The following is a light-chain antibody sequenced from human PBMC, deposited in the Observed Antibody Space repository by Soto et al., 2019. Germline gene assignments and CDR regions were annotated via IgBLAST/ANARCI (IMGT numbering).Light chain of an antibody. V-gene: IGKV1-5*01. CDR2: DAP. CDR3: QQYNSYVWT. Sequence: DIQMTQSPSTLSASVGDRVTITCRASQSISIWLAWYQQKPGKAPKLLIYDAPSLESGVPSRFSGSGSGTEFTLTISSLQTDDFATYYCQQYNSYVWTFGQGTKVEIK. J-gene: IGKJ1*01. CDR1: QSISIW.